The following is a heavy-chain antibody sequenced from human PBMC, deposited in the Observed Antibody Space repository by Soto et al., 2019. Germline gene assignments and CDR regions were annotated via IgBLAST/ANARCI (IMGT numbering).Heavy chain of an antibody. CDR2: ISSSSSYI. V-gene: IGHV3-21*01. J-gene: IGHJ6*02. CDR1: GFTFSSYS. D-gene: IGHD6-13*01. Sequence: EVPLVESGGGLVKPGGSLRLSCAASGFTFSSYSMNWVRQAPGKGLEWVSSISSSSSYIYYADSVKGRFTISRDNAKNSLYLQMNSLRAEDTAVYYCARDGQRYSSSWYSYYYGMDVWGQGTTVTVSS. CDR3: ARDGQRYSSSWYSYYYGMDV.